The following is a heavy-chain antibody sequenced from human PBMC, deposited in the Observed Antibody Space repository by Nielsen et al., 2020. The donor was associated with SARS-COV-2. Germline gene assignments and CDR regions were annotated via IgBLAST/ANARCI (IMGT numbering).Heavy chain of an antibody. CDR3: ASAKGASSGYYAPFDY. Sequence: SVKVSCKASGGTFSSYAISWVRQAPGQGLEWMGGIIPIFGTANYAQKFQGRVTITADKSTSTAYMELSSLRSEDTAVYYCASAKGASSGYYAPFDYWGQGTLVTVSS. J-gene: IGHJ4*02. D-gene: IGHD3-22*01. V-gene: IGHV1-69*06. CDR2: IIPIFGTA. CDR1: GGTFSSYA.